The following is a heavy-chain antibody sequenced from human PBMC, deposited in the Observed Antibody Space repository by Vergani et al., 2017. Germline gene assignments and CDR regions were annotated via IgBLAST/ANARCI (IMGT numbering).Heavy chain of an antibody. CDR3: AKDLGTSFGGGWFDP. J-gene: IGHJ5*02. CDR1: GFTSAGYA. V-gene: IGHV3-9*02. Sequence: EVQLEESGGGLVLPGRSLRLSCVASGFTSAGYAMHWVRQAPGKGLWWVSGISWNSKSIGYADSVKGRFTISRDNAQNSLYLQMNSLRAEDTALYYCAKDLGTSFGGGWFDPGGKGTRVTVSS. D-gene: IGHD3-10*01. CDR2: ISWNSKSI.